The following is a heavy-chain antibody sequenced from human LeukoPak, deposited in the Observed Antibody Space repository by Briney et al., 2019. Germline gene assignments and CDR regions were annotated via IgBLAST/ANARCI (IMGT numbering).Heavy chain of an antibody. J-gene: IGHJ4*02. D-gene: IGHD4-17*01. CDR2: IRSSSSYI. CDR1: GFTFSSYS. Sequence: GGSLRLSCAASGFTFSSYSMNWVRQAPGKGLEWVSSIRSSSSYIYYADSVKGRFTISRDNAKNSLYLQMNSLRAKDTAVYYCAREGYYGDYIDYWGQGTLVTVSS. CDR3: AREGYYGDYIDY. V-gene: IGHV3-21*01.